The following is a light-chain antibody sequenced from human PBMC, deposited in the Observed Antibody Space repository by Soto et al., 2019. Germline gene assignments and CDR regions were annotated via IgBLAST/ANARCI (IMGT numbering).Light chain of an antibody. Sequence: QLVLTQSPSASASLGASVKLTCTLSSGHRNYAIAWHQQQPEKGLRYLMKLNSDGSHNKGDGIPNRFSGSSSGAERYLSISSLQSEDEADYYCQTWGTGIWVFGGGTQLTVL. CDR1: SGHRNYA. CDR3: QTWGTGIWV. CDR2: LNSDGSH. V-gene: IGLV4-69*01. J-gene: IGLJ3*02.